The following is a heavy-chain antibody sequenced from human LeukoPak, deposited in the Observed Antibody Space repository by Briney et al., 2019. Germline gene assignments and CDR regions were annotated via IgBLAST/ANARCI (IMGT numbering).Heavy chain of an antibody. J-gene: IGHJ4*02. D-gene: IGHD2-2*01. V-gene: IGHV4-59*01. Sequence: SETLSLTCTVSGGSISSYYWSWIRQPPGKGLEWIGYIYYSGSTNYNPSLKSRVTISVDTSKNQFSLKLSSVTAADTAVYYCARWERGSSENLDYWGQGTLVTVSS. CDR3: ARWERGSSENLDY. CDR2: IYYSGST. CDR1: GGSISSYY.